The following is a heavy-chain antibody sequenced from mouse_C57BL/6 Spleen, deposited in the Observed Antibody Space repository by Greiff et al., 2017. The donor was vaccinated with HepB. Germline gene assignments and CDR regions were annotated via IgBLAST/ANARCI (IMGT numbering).Heavy chain of an antibody. Sequence: VQLQQSGPGLVKPSQSLSLTCSVTGYSITSGYYWNWIRQFPGNKLEWMGYISYDGSNNYNPSLKNRISITRDTSKNQFFLKLNSVTTEDTATYYCARGGLLGDYWGQGTTLTVSS. CDR1: GYSITSGYY. CDR3: ARGGLLGDY. D-gene: IGHD4-1*01. J-gene: IGHJ2*01. CDR2: ISYDGSN. V-gene: IGHV3-6*01.